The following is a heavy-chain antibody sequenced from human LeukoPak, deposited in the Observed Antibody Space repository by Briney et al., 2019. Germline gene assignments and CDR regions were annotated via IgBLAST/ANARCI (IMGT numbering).Heavy chain of an antibody. J-gene: IGHJ4*02. D-gene: IGHD3-3*01. V-gene: IGHV3-23*01. CDR2: ISGSGGST. Sequence: GGSLRLSCAASGFTFSSYAMSWVRQAPGKGLEWVSAISGSGGSTYYADSVKGRFTISRDNSKNTLYLQMNSLRAEDTAVYYCAKGRVRRYDFWSAEVFSLDYWGQGTLVTVSS. CDR3: AKGRVRRYDFWSAEVFSLDY. CDR1: GFTFSSYA.